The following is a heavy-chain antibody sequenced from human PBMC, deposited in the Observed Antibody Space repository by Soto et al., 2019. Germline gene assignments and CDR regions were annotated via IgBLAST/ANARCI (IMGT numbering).Heavy chain of an antibody. CDR1: GFTFSTYT. D-gene: IGHD2-2*01. J-gene: IGHJ5*02. CDR3: GSGGCSSTSCEITS. CDR2: ISSSSSYI. Sequence: EVQLVESGGGLVKPGGSLRLSCAASGFTFSTYTMNWVRQAPGKGLEWVSSISSSSSYISYADSVKGRFTISRDNAKNSLYLQMNSLRAEDTAVYYCGSGGCSSTSCEITSWGQGTLVTVSS. V-gene: IGHV3-21*02.